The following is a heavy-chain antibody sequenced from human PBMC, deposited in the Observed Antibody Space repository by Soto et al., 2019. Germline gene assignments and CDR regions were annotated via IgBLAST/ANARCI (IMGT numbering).Heavy chain of an antibody. CDR2: IIPIFGTA. D-gene: IGHD3-16*02. J-gene: IGHJ3*02. CDR3: ARGQPVYDYVWGSYRSDAFDI. V-gene: IGHV1-69*13. Sequence: SVKVSCKASGGTFSSYSISWVRQAPGQGLEWMGGIIPIFGTANYAQKFQGRVTITADESTSTAYMELSSLRSEDTAVYYRARGQPVYDYVWGSYRSDAFDIWGQGTMVTVSS. CDR1: GGTFSSYS.